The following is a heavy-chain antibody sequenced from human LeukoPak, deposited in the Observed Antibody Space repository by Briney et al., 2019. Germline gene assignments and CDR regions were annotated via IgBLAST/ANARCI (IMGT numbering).Heavy chain of an antibody. D-gene: IGHD3-3*01. Sequence: PSETLSLTCTVSGGSISSSSYYWGWIRQPPGKGLEWIGSIYYSGSTYYNPSLKSRVTISVDTSRNQFSLKLSSVTAADTAVYYCARQAYDFWSGYYTGWFDPWGQGTLVTVSS. CDR3: ARQAYDFWSGYYTGWFDP. V-gene: IGHV4-39*01. J-gene: IGHJ5*02. CDR1: GGSISSSSYY. CDR2: IYYSGST.